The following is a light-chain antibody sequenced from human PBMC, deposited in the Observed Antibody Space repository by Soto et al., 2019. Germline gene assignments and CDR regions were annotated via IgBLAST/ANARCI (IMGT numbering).Light chain of an antibody. V-gene: IGKV3-20*01. CDR3: QQYGSSLHLWT. CDR1: PSVSSSY. J-gene: IGKJ1*01. CDR2: GAS. Sequence: IVLTQSPGTLSLFPGERATLSWRASPSVSSSYLAWYQQKPGQAPRLLIYGASSRATGIPDRFSGNGSGTDFTLTISRLEPEDFVVYYCQQYGSSLHLWTFGQGTKVDIK.